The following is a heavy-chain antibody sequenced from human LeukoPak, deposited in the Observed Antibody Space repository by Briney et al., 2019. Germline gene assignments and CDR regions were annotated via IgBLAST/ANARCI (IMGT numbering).Heavy chain of an antibody. V-gene: IGHV1-2*02. D-gene: IGHD6-19*01. J-gene: IGHJ5*02. Sequence: ASVKVSCKASGYTFTGYYMHWVRQAPGQGLEWMGWINPNSGGTNYAQKFQGRVTMTRDTSISTAYMELSELRSDDTAVYYCARVVLSTVAGPTRAYNWFDPWGQGTLVTVSS. CDR2: INPNSGGT. CDR3: ARVVLSTVAGPTRAYNWFDP. CDR1: GYTFTGYY.